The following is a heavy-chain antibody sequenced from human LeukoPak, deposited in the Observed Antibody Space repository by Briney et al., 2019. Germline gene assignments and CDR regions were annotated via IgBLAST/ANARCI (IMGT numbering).Heavy chain of an antibody. CDR3: AKDRHEWSSWRLFDY. J-gene: IGHJ4*02. V-gene: IGHV3-74*01. D-gene: IGHD6-13*01. CDR2: IDSDGSDT. Sequence: PGGSLRLSCAASGFTFNTYWFHWVRQAPGKGLVWVSRIDSDGSDTIYAGSVKGRFTISRDNSKNTLYLQMNSLRAEDTAVYYCAKDRHEWSSWRLFDYWGQGTLVTVSS. CDR1: GFTFNTYW.